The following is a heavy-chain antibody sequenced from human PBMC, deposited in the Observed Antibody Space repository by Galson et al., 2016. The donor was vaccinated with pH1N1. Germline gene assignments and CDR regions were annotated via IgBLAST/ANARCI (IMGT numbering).Heavy chain of an antibody. CDR2: VNPSGST. CDR3: ARVDFGGTLGD. CDR1: GGSFSDYY. V-gene: IGHV4-34*01. D-gene: IGHD1/OR15-1a*01. J-gene: IGHJ4*02. Sequence: LSLTCTVYGGSFSDYYWSWIRQPPGKGLEWIGEVNPSGSTIYNPSLNSRVIISADTSRNQFSLKLTSVTAADTAVYFCARVDFGGTLGDWGQGTQVTVSS.